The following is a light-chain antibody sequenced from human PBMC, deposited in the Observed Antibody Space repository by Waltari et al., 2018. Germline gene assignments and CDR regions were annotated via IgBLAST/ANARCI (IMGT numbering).Light chain of an antibody. J-gene: IGKJ2*01. Sequence: DIVMTQSPDFLPVSLGERATITCRSSQTILRSSPNGNALAWFQQRPGQPPKLLIYLASSRDPGVPDRFSGSGSGTDFTLTISSLQAEDVAVYYCQQYYSLPYTFGPGTKLEIK. CDR3: QQYYSLPYT. CDR2: LAS. CDR1: QTILRSSPNGNA. V-gene: IGKV4-1*01.